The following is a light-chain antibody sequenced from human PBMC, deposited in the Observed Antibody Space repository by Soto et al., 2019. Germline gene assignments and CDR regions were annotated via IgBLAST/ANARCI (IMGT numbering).Light chain of an antibody. CDR3: LQHHSFSWT. CDR2: VAS. J-gene: IGKJ1*01. Sequence: DIQMTQSPSSLSASVGDRVTITCRASQAIGHDLGWYQQKPGKAPKRLIHVASRLQRGVPSRFSGTGSGTEFTLIISSLQSEDFATYYCLQHHSFSWTFGQGTQVEI. CDR1: QAIGHD. V-gene: IGKV1-17*01.